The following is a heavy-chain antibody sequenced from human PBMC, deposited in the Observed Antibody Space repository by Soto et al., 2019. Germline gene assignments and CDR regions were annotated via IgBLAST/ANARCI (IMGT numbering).Heavy chain of an antibody. V-gene: IGHV1-69*06. Sequence: SVKVSCKASGSTFSSYAISWVRQAPGQGLEWMGGIIPIFGTANYAQKFQGRVTITADKSTSTAYMELSSLRSEDTAVYYCAGSQTTVVTRYWGQGTLVTVSS. CDR1: GSTFSSYA. CDR3: AGSQTTVVTRY. D-gene: IGHD4-17*01. J-gene: IGHJ4*02. CDR2: IIPIFGTA.